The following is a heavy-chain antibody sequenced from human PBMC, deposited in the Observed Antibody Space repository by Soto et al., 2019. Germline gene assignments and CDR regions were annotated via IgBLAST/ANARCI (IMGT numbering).Heavy chain of an antibody. CDR1: GFTFNNYA. V-gene: IGHV3-64D*06. CDR2: ISNNGGDI. Sequence: GGSLRLSCSASGFTFNNYAMHWVRQAPGKGLEYISGISNNGGDIYYADSVKGRFIVSRDKSKNTLYLQMRSLRGVDTAVYYCVKGNIYAIMNWFDSWGQGT. CDR3: VKGNIYAIMNWFDS. J-gene: IGHJ5*01. D-gene: IGHD3-16*01.